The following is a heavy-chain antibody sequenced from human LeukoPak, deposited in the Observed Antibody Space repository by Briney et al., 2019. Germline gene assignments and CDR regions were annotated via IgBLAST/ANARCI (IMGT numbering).Heavy chain of an antibody. Sequence: GGSLRLSCAASGFTFSSYSMNWVRQAPGKGLEWVSSISSSSSYIYYADSVKGRFTISRDNAKNSLYLQMNSLRAEDTAVYYCASQKWELPDHYYYMDVWGRGTTVTVSS. CDR1: GFTFSSYS. CDR3: ASQKWELPDHYYYMDV. V-gene: IGHV3-21*01. J-gene: IGHJ6*03. D-gene: IGHD1-26*01. CDR2: ISSSSSYI.